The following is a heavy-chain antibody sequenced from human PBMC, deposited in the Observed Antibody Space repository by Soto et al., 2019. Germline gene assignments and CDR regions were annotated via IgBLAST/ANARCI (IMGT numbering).Heavy chain of an antibody. Sequence: QVQLVQSGAEVKKPGASVKVSCKASGYTFTSYGITWVRQAPGQGPEWMGRISTYNGNTTYVQKPQGRVTMTTDTSTSTADMELRSLRYDDTAVYYCAIDTGYSSAWLQAFDIWGQGTMVSVSS. CDR1: GYTFTSYG. D-gene: IGHD6-19*01. CDR3: AIDTGYSSAWLQAFDI. J-gene: IGHJ3*02. CDR2: ISTYNGNT. V-gene: IGHV1-18*01.